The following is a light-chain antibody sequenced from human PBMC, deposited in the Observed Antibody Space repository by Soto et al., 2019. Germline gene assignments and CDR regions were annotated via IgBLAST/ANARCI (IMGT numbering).Light chain of an antibody. V-gene: IGKV3-11*01. J-gene: IGKJ4*01. CDR2: DAS. Sequence: DIVLTQSPATLSLSPGERATLSCRASQSVSSYLAWYQQKPGQAPRLLIYDASKRAIGVPARFSGSGSGTDFTLTISSLEPEEFAVYYCQQRSNWPPLTFGGGTKVEIK. CDR3: QQRSNWPPLT. CDR1: QSVSSY.